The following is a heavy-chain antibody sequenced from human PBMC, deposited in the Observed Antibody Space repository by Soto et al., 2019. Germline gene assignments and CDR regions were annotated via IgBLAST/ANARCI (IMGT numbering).Heavy chain of an antibody. D-gene: IGHD3-10*01. CDR3: ARGSKYYYGSGSFGVSYY. V-gene: IGHV1-18*01. J-gene: IGHJ4*02. CDR1: GYTFTSYG. CDR2: ISAYNGNT. Sequence: QVQLVQYGAEVKKPGASVKVSCKASGYTFTSYGISWVRQAPGQGLEWMGWISAYNGNTNYAQKLQGRVTMTTDTSTSTAYMELRSLRSDDTAVYYCARGSKYYYGSGSFGVSYYWGQGTLVTVSS.